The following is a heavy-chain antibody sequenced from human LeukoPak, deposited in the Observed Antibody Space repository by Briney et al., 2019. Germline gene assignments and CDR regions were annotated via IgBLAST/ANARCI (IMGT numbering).Heavy chain of an antibody. D-gene: IGHD6-6*01. CDR3: ARGSSSSKPNFDY. CDR1: GGTFSSYT. Sequence: ASVKVSCKASGGTFSSYTISWVRQAPGQGLEWMGRIIPILGIANYAQKFQGRVTITADKPTSTAYMELSSLRSEDTAVYYRARGSSSSKPNFDYWGQGTLVTVSS. J-gene: IGHJ4*02. V-gene: IGHV1-69*02. CDR2: IIPILGIA.